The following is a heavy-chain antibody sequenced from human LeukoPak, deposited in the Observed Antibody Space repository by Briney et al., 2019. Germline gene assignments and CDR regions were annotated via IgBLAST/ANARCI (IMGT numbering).Heavy chain of an antibody. Sequence: TGGSLRLSCAASGFTFSSYAMYWVRQAPGKGLEWVALISKDGSDEDHADSVKGRFTISRDNSKDTLYLQMISLRIEDTAVYYCAREAYYGSGRSRQPSPVWGQGTLVTVSS. V-gene: IGHV3-30*01. CDR2: ISKDGSDE. CDR3: AREAYYGSGRSRQPSPV. J-gene: IGHJ4*02. D-gene: IGHD3-10*01. CDR1: GFTFSSYA.